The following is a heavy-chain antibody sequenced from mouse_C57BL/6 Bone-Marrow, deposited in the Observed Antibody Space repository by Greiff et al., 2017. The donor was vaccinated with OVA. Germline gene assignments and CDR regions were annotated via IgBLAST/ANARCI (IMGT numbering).Heavy chain of an antibody. V-gene: IGHV14-4*01. CDR3: TSYANFDY. Sequence: EVQLQQSGAELVRPGASVKLSCTASGFNIKDDYMHWVKQRPEQGLEWIGWIDPENGDTEYASKFQGKATITADTSSNTAYLQLRSLTSEDSAIYYYTSYANFDYWRQGTTLTVSS. CDR1: GFNIKDDY. J-gene: IGHJ2*01. CDR2: IDPENGDT. D-gene: IGHD6-5*01.